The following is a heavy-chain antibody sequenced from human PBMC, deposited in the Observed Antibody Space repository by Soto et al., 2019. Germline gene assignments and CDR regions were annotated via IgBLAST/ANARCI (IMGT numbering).Heavy chain of an antibody. D-gene: IGHD2-2*01. CDR2: ISYDGTNH. CDR1: RFTFSNYG. CDR3: ASDTKTGVVVPGAPKY. Sequence: QVQLVESGGGVVQPGGSLTLSCAASRFTFSNYGMHWVRQAPDEGLEWVAVISYDGTNHYYADSVRGRFTLSRDNSKNTLYLHMDRLTSDDTAVYYCASDTKTGVVVPGAPKYWGQGTLVAVSS. V-gene: IGHV3-30*03. J-gene: IGHJ4*02.